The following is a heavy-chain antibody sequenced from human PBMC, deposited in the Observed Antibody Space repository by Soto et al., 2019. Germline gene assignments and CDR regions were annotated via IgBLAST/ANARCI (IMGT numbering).Heavy chain of an antibody. CDR1: GFTFSDYY. CDR2: ISSSGSTI. Sequence: QVQLVESGGGLVKPGGSLRLSCAASGFTFSDYYMSWIRQAPAKGLEWVSYISSSGSTIYYADSVKGRFTISRDNAKYSLYLQMNNLRVEDTAVYYCARDGRGVIIAEVYASFMVDDWGQGTLVTVSS. V-gene: IGHV3-11*01. CDR3: ARDGRGVIIAEVYASFMVDD. D-gene: IGHD3-10*01. J-gene: IGHJ4*02.